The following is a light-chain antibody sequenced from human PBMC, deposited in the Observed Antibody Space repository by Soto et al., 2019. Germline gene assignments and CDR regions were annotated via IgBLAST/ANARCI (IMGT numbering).Light chain of an antibody. V-gene: IGLV2-14*03. CDR1: SSDIGHYNF. CDR2: DVS. CDR3: SSYATNRDVL. J-gene: IGLJ2*01. Sequence: QSVLTQPASVSGSTGQSITISCPGSSSDIGHYNFVSWYQHHPGKAPKLIIYDVSDRPSGVSNRFSGSKSGNTASLTISGLQAEDEADYYCSSYATNRDVLFGGGTKLTVL.